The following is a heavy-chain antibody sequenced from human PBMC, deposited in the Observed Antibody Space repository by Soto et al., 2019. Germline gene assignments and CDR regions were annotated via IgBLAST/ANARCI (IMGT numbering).Heavy chain of an antibody. V-gene: IGHV4-30-4*01. CDR1: GGSISSGDYY. J-gene: IGHJ6*02. Sequence: SETLSLTCTVSGGSISSGDYYWSWIRQPPGKGLEWIGYIYYSGSTYYNPSLKSRVTISVDTSKNQFSLKLSSVTAADTAVYYCARLSRKGPNYYYGMDVWGQGTKVTVYS. CDR3: ARLSRKGPNYYYGMDV. CDR2: IYYSGST.